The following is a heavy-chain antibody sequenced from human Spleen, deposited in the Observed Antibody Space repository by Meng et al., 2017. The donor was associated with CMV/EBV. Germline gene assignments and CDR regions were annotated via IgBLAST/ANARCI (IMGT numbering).Heavy chain of an antibody. Sequence: GESLKISCAASGFTFTTYGMHWVRQAPGKGLEWVAFIRYDGSNKYYADSVKGRFTISRDNSKNTLYLQMNSLRAEDTAVYYCVAIAFDYWGQGTLVTVSS. D-gene: IGHD2-2*02. V-gene: IGHV3-30*02. J-gene: IGHJ4*02. CDR3: VAIAFDY. CDR2: IRYDGSNK. CDR1: GFTFTTYG.